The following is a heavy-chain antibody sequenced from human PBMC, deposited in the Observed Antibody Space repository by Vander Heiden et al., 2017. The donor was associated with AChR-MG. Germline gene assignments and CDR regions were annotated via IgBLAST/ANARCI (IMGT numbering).Heavy chain of an antibody. CDR2: IYHSGST. Sequence: QLQLQESGPGLVKPSQTLSLTCAVSGGSISSGGYSWSWIRQPPGKGLEWIGYIYHSGSTYYNPSLKSRVTISVDRSKNQFSLKLSSVTAADTAVYYCARTTNTVTIDYWGQGTLVTVSS. CDR1: GGSISSGGYS. J-gene: IGHJ4*02. D-gene: IGHD4-17*01. CDR3: ARTTNTVTIDY. V-gene: IGHV4-30-2*01.